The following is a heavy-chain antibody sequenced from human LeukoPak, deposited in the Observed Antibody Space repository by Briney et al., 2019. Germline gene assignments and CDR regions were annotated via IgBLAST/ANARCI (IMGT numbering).Heavy chain of an antibody. D-gene: IGHD2-2*01. J-gene: IGHJ5*02. CDR3: AKATEPYCSSTSCYAWFDP. CDR2: ISGSGGST. V-gene: IGHV3-23*01. CDR1: GFTFSSYA. Sequence: GGSLRLSCAASGFTFSSYAMSWVRQAPGKGLEGVSAISGSGGSTYYADSVKGRFTISRDNSKNTLYLQMNSLRAEDTAVYYCAKATEPYCSSTSCYAWFDPWGQGTLVTVSS.